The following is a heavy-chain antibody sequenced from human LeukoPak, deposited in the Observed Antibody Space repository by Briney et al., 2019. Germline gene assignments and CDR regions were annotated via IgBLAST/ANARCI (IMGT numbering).Heavy chain of an antibody. CDR3: ARAEPGYYDSSGYYYPFDY. V-gene: IGHV1-69*13. CDR2: IIPIFGTA. Sequence: ASVKVSSKASGGTFSSYAISWVRQAPGQGLEWMGGIIPIFGTANYAQKFQGRVMITADESTSTAYMELSSLRSEDTAVYYCARAEPGYYDSSGYYYPFDYWGQGTLVTVSS. D-gene: IGHD3-22*01. CDR1: GGTFSSYA. J-gene: IGHJ4*02.